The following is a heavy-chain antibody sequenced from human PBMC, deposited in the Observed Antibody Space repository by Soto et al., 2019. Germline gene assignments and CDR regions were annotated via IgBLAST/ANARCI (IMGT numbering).Heavy chain of an antibody. J-gene: IGHJ6*02. CDR2: IYYSGST. Sequence: PSETLSLTCTVSGGSISSYYWSWIRQPPGKGLEWIGYIYYSGSTNYNPSLKSRVTISVDTSKNQFSLKLSSVTAADTAVYYCARVIAARSYDMDVWGQGTTVTVSS. CDR1: GGSISSYY. V-gene: IGHV4-59*01. D-gene: IGHD6-6*01. CDR3: ARVIAARSYDMDV.